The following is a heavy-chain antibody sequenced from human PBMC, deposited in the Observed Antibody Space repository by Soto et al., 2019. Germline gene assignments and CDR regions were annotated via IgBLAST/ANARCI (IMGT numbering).Heavy chain of an antibody. CDR3: ARVSPVMSPGY. CDR2: INQDGSDK. D-gene: IGHD3-16*01. Sequence: EVQLVESGGGLVQPGGSLRLSCAVYGFTFSNSWLSWVRQAPGKGLEWVANINQDGSDKYYVDSVKGRFTISRDNAKNSLYLQMNSLTAEDTAIYYCARVSPVMSPGYWGQGTLVTVSS. V-gene: IGHV3-7*05. CDR1: GFTFSNSW. J-gene: IGHJ4*02.